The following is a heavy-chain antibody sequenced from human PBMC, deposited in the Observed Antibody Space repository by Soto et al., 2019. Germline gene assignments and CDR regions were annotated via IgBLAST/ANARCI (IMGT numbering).Heavy chain of an antibody. CDR3: AKDKGPGEIVEGYYYYYGMAV. CDR2: ISYDGSNK. CDR1: GFTFSSYV. D-gene: IGHD5-12*01. J-gene: IGHJ6*02. Sequence: PGGSLRLSCAASGFTFSSYVMHWVRQAPGKGLEWVAVISYDGSNKYYADSVKGRFTISRDNSKNTLYLQMNSLRAEDTAVYYCAKDKGPGEIVEGYYYYYGMAVWGQGTTVLVSS. V-gene: IGHV3-30*18.